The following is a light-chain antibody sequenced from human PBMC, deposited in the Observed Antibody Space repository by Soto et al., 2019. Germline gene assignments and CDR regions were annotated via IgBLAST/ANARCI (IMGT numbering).Light chain of an antibody. Sequence: QSALTQPPSASETPGQTVSISCSGSNSNIASNTVNWYQHLPGTAPKLLIYYNNQRPSGVPDRFSGSKSGTSASLAISGLQSEYESDYYCAAWDDTLKRYVVGTGTKGTVL. CDR3: AAWDDTLKRYV. V-gene: IGLV1-44*01. CDR2: YNN. CDR1: NSNIASNT. J-gene: IGLJ1*01.